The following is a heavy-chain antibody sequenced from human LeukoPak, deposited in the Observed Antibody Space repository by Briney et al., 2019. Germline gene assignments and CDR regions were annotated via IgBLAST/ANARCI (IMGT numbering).Heavy chain of an antibody. CDR1: GGSISSSSYY. V-gene: IGHV4-39*01. D-gene: IGHD3/OR15-3a*01. Sequence: SETLSLTCTVSGGSISSSSYYWGWIRQPPGKGLEWIGSIYYSGNTYYNASLKSQVSISIDTSKNQFSLKLTSVTAADTAVYYCARQTGSGLFILPGGQGTLVTVSS. CDR3: ARQTGSGLFILP. CDR2: IYYSGNT. J-gene: IGHJ4*02.